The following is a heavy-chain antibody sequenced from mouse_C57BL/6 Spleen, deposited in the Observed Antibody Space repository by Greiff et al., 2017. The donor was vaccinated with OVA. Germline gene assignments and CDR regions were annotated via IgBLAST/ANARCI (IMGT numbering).Heavy chain of an antibody. D-gene: IGHD1-1*01. V-gene: IGHV1-50*01. CDR3: ARRETWYYGSSY. CDR1: GYTFTSYW. CDR2: IDPSDSYT. Sequence: QVQLQQPGAELVKPGASVKLSCKASGYTFTSYWMQWVKQRPGQGLEWIGEIDPSDSYTNYNQKFKGKATLTVDTSSSTAYMQLSSLTSEDSAVYYCARRETWYYGSSYWGQGTTLTVSS. J-gene: IGHJ2*01.